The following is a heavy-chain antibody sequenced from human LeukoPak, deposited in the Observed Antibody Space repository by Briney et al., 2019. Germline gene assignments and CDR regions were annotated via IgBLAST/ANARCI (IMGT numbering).Heavy chain of an antibody. Sequence: GGSLRLSCVASGFTFDDYAMHWVRQAPGKGLEWVSGISWNSGSRGYADSVKGRFTISRDNAKNSLYLQMNSLRAEDTAVYYCARDGIAVAGTRYYYYMDVWGKGTTVTISS. CDR1: GFTFDDYA. D-gene: IGHD6-19*01. V-gene: IGHV3-9*01. J-gene: IGHJ6*03. CDR3: ARDGIAVAGTRYYYYMDV. CDR2: ISWNSGSR.